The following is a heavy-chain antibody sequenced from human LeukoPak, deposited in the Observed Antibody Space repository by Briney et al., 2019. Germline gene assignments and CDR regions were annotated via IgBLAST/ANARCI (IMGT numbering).Heavy chain of an antibody. D-gene: IGHD6-13*01. Sequence: GGSLRLSCAASGFTVSSNYMSWVRQAPGKGLEWVSVIYRGGSTYYADSVKGRFTISRDNSKNTLYLQMNSLRAEDTALYYCARGKIAGVNWFDPWGQGTLVTVSS. J-gene: IGHJ5*02. CDR2: IYRGGST. CDR1: GFTVSSNY. V-gene: IGHV3-66*02. CDR3: ARGKIAGVNWFDP.